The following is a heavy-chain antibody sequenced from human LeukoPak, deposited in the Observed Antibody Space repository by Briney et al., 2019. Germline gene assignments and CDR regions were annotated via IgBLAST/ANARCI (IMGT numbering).Heavy chain of an antibody. CDR1: GFTFSNYA. CDR3: AKGRPTTLGYCGRSICADWYFDL. CDR2: IGPNGGDA. J-gene: IGHJ2*01. V-gene: IGHV3-64D*06. D-gene: IGHD2-2*01. Sequence: GGSLRLSCSASGFTFSNYAMNWFRQAPGKGLEYVSVIGPNGGDAYYADSVKGRFTISRDNSKNTLYLQVSSLRAEDTAVYYCAKGRPTTLGYCGRSICADWYFDLWGRGTLLSVSS.